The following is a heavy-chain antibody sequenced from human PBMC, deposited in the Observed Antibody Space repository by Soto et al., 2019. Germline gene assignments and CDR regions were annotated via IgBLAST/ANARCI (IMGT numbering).Heavy chain of an antibody. D-gene: IGHD2-15*01. V-gene: IGHV3-23*01. CDR1: GFTFSSYA. J-gene: IGHJ4*02. Sequence: GGSLRLSCAASGFTFSSYAMSWVRQAPGKGLEWVSGIDGSGRNTYYADSVKGRFTVSRDNSKNTLSVQMNGLRVEDTALYYCAKDGGSVCSGGTCYFQAPDYWGQGTLVTVSS. CDR3: AKDGGSVCSGGTCYFQAPDY. CDR2: IDGSGRNT.